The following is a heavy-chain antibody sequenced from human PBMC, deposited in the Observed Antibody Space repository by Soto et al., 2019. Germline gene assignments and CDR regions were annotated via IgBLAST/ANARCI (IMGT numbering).Heavy chain of an antibody. CDR2: INAGNGNT. CDR1: GYTFTSYA. J-gene: IGHJ6*02. CDR3: ARDTNDSSAYYQHYYYGMDV. D-gene: IGHD3-22*01. V-gene: IGHV1-3*01. Sequence: ASVKVSCKASGYTFTSYAMHWVRQAPGQRLEWMGWINAGNGNTKYSQKFQGRVTITRDTSASTAYLELSSLRSEDTAVYYCARDTNDSSAYYQHYYYGMDVWGQGTTVTVSS.